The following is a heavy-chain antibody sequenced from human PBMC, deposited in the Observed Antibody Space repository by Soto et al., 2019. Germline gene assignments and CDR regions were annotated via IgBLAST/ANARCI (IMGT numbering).Heavy chain of an antibody. CDR2: ISYDGSNK. CDR3: AKDRPRYGSGSYYLFDY. CDR1: GFTFSSYG. Sequence: QVQLVESGGGVVQPGRSLRLSCAASGFTFSSYGMHWVRQAPGKGLEWVAVISYDGSNKYYADSVKGRFTISRDNSKNPXYLQMNSLRAEDTAVYYCAKDRPRYGSGSYYLFDYWGQGTLVTVSS. D-gene: IGHD3-10*01. J-gene: IGHJ4*02. V-gene: IGHV3-30*18.